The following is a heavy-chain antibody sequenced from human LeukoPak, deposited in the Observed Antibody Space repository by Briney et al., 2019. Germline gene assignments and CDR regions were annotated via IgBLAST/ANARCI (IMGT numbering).Heavy chain of an antibody. D-gene: IGHD1-7*01. V-gene: IGHV3-74*01. J-gene: IGHJ4*02. CDR1: GFTFSSYW. CDR2: INSDGSST. CDR3: AREGTMAPFDY. Sequence: PGGSLRLSCAASGFTFSSYWMHWVRQAPGKGLVWVSRINSDGSSTSHADSVKGRFTISRDNAKNTLYLQMNSLRAEDTAVYYCAREGTMAPFDYWGQGTLVTVSS.